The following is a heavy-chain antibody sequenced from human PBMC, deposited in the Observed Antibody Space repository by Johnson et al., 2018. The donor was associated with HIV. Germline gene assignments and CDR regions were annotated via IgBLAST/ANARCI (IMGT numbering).Heavy chain of an antibody. CDR3: AKGGSYAPVDAFDI. Sequence: VQLVESGGGVVQPGRSLRLSCAASGFTFSSYAMHWVRQAPGKGLEWVSGINWNGGSTGYADSVKGRFTISRDNAKNSLYLQMNSLRGEDTALYYCAKGGSYAPVDAFDIWGRGTMVTVSS. V-gene: IGHV3-20*04. D-gene: IGHD1-26*01. CDR1: GFTFSSYA. J-gene: IGHJ3*02. CDR2: INWNGGST.